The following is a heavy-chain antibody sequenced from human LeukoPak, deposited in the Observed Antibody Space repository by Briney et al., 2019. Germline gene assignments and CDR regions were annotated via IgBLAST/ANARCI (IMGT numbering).Heavy chain of an antibody. J-gene: IGHJ5*02. Sequence: SETLSLTCTVSGGSISSSSYNWGWIRQPPGRGLEWIGSFDNSGSTYYNPSLKSRVTISVDTSKDQFSLKLTSVTAADTAVYYCARPPGIAAAWFDPWGQGTLVTVSS. CDR2: FDNSGST. CDR3: ARPPGIAAAWFDP. D-gene: IGHD6-13*01. V-gene: IGHV4-39*01. CDR1: GGSISSSSYN.